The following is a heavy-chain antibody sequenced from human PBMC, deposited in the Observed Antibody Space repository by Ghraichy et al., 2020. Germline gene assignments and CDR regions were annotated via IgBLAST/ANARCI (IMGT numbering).Heavy chain of an antibody. D-gene: IGHD2-8*01. J-gene: IGHJ5*02. V-gene: IGHV4-34*01. CDR1: GESLSGYY. CDR2: VNHSGST. CDR3: ARHTNVAAA. Sequence: SQTLSLTCAVYGESLSGYYWSWIRQPPGKGLACIGEVNHSGSTNYNPSLKSRVTLSVDTSKNQFSLQLSSVTAADTAVYYCARHTNVAAAWGQGPLVTVSS.